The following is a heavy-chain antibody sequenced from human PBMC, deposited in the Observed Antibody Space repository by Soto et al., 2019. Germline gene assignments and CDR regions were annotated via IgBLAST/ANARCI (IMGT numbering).Heavy chain of an antibody. D-gene: IGHD6-13*01. Sequence: QVQLVESGGGVVQPGRSLRLSCAASGFTFSSYGMHWVRQAPGKGLEWVAVIWYDGSNKYYADSVKGRFTISRDNSKNTLYLQMNSLRAEDTAVYYCARDKNDSSSDVFAEYFQHWGQGTLVTVSS. CDR2: IWYDGSNK. CDR3: ARDKNDSSSDVFAEYFQH. V-gene: IGHV3-33*01. CDR1: GFTFSSYG. J-gene: IGHJ1*01.